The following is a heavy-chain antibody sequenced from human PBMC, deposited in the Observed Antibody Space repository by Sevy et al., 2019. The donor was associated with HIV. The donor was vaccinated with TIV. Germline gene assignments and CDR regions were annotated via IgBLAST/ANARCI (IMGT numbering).Heavy chain of an antibody. CDR1: GFIFSNYA. V-gene: IGHV3-33*01. CDR2: IWYDGTDN. J-gene: IGHJ4*02. Sequence: GGSLRLSCATSGFIFSNYAMHWIRQAPGKGLEWVAVIWYDGTDNYYADSVQGRFTISRDNSKNTLYLQMNSLRVEDTAVYCCARYWGRDGHSIDYWGQGTLVTVSS. D-gene: IGHD3-16*01. CDR3: ARYWGRDGHSIDY.